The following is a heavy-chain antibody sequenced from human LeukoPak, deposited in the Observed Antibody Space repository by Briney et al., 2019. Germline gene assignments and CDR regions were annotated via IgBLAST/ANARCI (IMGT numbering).Heavy chain of an antibody. D-gene: IGHD3-22*01. CDR1: GFTFINYS. CDR3: ARSSGYYYPLDY. V-gene: IGHV3-21*01. Sequence: GSLRLSCAASGFTFINYSLNWVRQAPGKGLEWVSSISSSSSYIYYADSMKGRFTISRDNAKNSLYLQMNSLRAEDTAVYYCARSSGYYYPLDYWGQGTLVTVSS. CDR2: ISSSSSYI. J-gene: IGHJ4*02.